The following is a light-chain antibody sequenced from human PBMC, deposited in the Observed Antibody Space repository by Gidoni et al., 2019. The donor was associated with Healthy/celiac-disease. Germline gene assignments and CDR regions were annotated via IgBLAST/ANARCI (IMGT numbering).Light chain of an antibody. J-gene: IGKJ2*01. CDR3: QQSYSTPRT. V-gene: IGKV1-39*01. CDR1: QSISSY. Sequence: DIQMTQSPSSLSASVGDRVTITCQASQSISSYLNWYQQKPGKAPTLLIYAASSLQSGVPSRFSGSGSGTDFTLTISSLQPEDFATYYCQQSYSTPRTFGQGTKLEIK. CDR2: AAS.